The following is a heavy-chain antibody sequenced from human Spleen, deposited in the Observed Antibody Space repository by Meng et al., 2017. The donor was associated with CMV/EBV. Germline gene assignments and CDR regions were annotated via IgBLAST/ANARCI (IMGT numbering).Heavy chain of an antibody. D-gene: IGHD2-21*01. CDR2: IYYSGIT. Sequence: GWIRQPPGKGLEWIGSIYYSGITFYNPSLKSRVIISVDTSKNQFSLNLTSVTAADTAVYYCARSRILWLPDYWGQGTLVTVSS. V-gene: IGHV4-39*07. J-gene: IGHJ4*02. CDR3: ARSRILWLPDY.